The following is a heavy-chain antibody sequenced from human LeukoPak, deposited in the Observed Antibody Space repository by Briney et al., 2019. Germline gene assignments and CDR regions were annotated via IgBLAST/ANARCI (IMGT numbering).Heavy chain of an antibody. V-gene: IGHV4-61*01. CDR1: GGSISSSSYY. Sequence: SETLSLTCTVSGGSISSSSYYWSWIRQPPGKGLEWIGYIYYSGSTNYNPSLKSQVTISVETSKNEFSLKLRSVTAADTAVYYCARVTGYRIEDYFDYWGQGTLVTVSS. D-gene: IGHD6-13*01. CDR3: ARVTGYRIEDYFDY. J-gene: IGHJ4*02. CDR2: IYYSGST.